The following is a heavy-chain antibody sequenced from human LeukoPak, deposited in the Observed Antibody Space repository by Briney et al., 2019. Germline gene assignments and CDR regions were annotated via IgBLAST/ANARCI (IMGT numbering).Heavy chain of an antibody. CDR3: ATLLWFGETIDY. CDR1: GFTFSDYY. D-gene: IGHD3-10*01. J-gene: IGHJ4*02. CDR2: ISSSGSTI. V-gene: IGHV3-11*01. Sequence: PGGSLRLSCAASGFTFSDYYMSWIRQAPGKGLEWVSYISSSGSTIYYADSVKGRFTISRDNAKNSLYLQMNSLRAEDTAVYYCATLLWFGETIDYWGQGTLVTVSS.